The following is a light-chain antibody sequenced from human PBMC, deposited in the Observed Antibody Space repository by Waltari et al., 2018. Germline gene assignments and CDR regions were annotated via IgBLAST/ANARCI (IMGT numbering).Light chain of an antibody. Sequence: EIVLTQSPGTLSLSPGERATLSCRASQSVSNSYLAWYQQKPGQAPRLLIYGASSRATGIPDRFSRSGDGTDFTLTICRLEPEDFAVYYCQKYGSSPRTFGQGTKVEIK. V-gene: IGKV3-20*01. CDR2: GAS. J-gene: IGKJ1*01. CDR3: QKYGSSPRT. CDR1: QSVSNSY.